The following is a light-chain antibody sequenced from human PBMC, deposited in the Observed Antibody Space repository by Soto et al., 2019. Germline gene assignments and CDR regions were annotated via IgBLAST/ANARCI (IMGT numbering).Light chain of an antibody. CDR1: SGSVSTSYY. CDR2: STN. CDR3: SSYGGRNNMV. J-gene: IGLJ2*01. Sequence: QAVVTQEPSFSVSPGGTVTLTCGLSSGSVSTSYYPSWYQQTPGQSPRTLIYSTNTHSSGVPDRFSGSKSGNTASLTVSGLQAEDEADYYCSSYGGRNNMVFGGGTKLTV. V-gene: IGLV8-61*01.